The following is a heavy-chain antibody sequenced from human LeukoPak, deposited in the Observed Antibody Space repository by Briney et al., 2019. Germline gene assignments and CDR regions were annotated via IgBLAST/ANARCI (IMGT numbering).Heavy chain of an antibody. Sequence: GRSLRLSCAASGFSFSSYGMDWVRQAPGKGLEWVAVIWYDGSNTYYADSVKGRFTISRDNSKNTLYLQMNSLRAEDTAVYYCARIGYCSGGSCYWVYFDYWGQGTLVTVSS. CDR1: GFSFSSYG. CDR2: IWYDGSNT. D-gene: IGHD2-15*01. V-gene: IGHV3-33*01. CDR3: ARIGYCSGGSCYWVYFDY. J-gene: IGHJ4*02.